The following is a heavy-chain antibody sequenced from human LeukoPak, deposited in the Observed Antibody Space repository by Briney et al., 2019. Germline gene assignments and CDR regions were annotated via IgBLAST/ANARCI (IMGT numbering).Heavy chain of an antibody. CDR2: IYHSGST. D-gene: IGHD5-12*01. Sequence: SETLSLTSTVSGYSISSGYYWGWIRQPPGKGLEWIGSIYHSGSTYYNPSLKSRVTISVDTSKNQFSLKLSSVTAADTAVYYCARGRVGKGYSGYVLSPPSNWFDPWGQGTLVTVSS. V-gene: IGHV4-38-2*02. CDR3: ARGRVGKGYSGYVLSPPSNWFDP. CDR1: GYSISSGYY. J-gene: IGHJ5*02.